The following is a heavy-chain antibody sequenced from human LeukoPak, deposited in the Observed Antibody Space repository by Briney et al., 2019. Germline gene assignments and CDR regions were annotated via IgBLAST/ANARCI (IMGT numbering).Heavy chain of an antibody. J-gene: IGHJ4*02. CDR1: GFXFSDYY. D-gene: IGHD2-15*01. V-gene: IGHV3-11*05. Sequence: PGGSLRLSCAASGFXFSDYYISWIRQAPGKGLEWVSYISRSSSYTKYADSVKGRFTISRDNAKNSLYLQMNSLRAEDTAVYYCVREGYCSGGSCYTNLDYWGQGTLVTVSS. CDR3: VREGYCSGGSCYTNLDY. CDR2: ISRSSSYT.